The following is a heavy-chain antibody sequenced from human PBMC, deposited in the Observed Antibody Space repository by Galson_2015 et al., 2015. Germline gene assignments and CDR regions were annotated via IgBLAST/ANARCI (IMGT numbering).Heavy chain of an antibody. CDR1: GDSVSSNSAA. Sequence: AISGDSVSSNSAAWNWIRQSPSRGLEWLGRTYYRSKWSYDYAVSVKSRITVNPDTSKNQFSLQLNSVTPEDTAVYYCARGGIASPPRYFDYWSQGTLVTVSS. CDR3: ARGGIASPPRYFDY. D-gene: IGHD6-6*01. J-gene: IGHJ4*02. V-gene: IGHV6-1*01. CDR2: TYYRSKWSY.